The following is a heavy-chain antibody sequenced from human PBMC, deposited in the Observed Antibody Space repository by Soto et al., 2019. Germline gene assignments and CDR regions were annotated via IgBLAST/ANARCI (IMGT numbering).Heavy chain of an antibody. CDR2: KSYDGSNK. CDR1: GFTFSSYG. V-gene: IGHV3-30*18. Sequence: GGSLRLSCAASGFTFSSYGMHWVRQAPGKGLEWVAVKSYDGSNKYYADSVKGRFTISRDNSKNTLYLQMNSLRAEDTAVYYCAKAPGGLSGMDVWGQGTTVTVSS. D-gene: IGHD3-16*01. CDR3: AKAPGGLSGMDV. J-gene: IGHJ6*02.